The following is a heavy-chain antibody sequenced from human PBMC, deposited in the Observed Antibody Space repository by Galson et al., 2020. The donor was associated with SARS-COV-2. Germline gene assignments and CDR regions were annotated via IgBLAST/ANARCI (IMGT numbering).Heavy chain of an antibody. D-gene: IGHD3-22*01. CDR2: ISYDGSNK. V-gene: IGHV3-30*04. CDR1: GFTFSSYA. CDR3: AREFVYYDSGAIDY. J-gene: IGHJ4*02. Sequence: GGSLRLSCAASGFTFSSYAMHWVRQAPGKGLKWVAVISYDGSNKYYADSVKGRFTISRDNSKNTLYLQMNSLRAEDTAVYYCAREFVYYDSGAIDYWGQGTLVTVSS.